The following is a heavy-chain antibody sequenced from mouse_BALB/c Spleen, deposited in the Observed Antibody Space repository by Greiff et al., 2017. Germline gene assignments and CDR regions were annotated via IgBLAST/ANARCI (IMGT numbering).Heavy chain of an antibody. CDR2: ISSGGSYT. D-gene: IGHD5-2*01. J-gene: IGHJ1*01. V-gene: IGHV5-6-4*01. Sequence: EVKVEESGGGLVKPGGSLKLSCAASGFTFSSYTMSWVRQTPEKRLEWVATISSGGSYTYYPDSVKGRFTISRDNAKNTLYLQMSSLKSEDTAMYDCTRGTPEYGGYFDVWGAGTTVTVSS. CDR1: GFTFSSYT. CDR3: TRGTPEYGGYFDV.